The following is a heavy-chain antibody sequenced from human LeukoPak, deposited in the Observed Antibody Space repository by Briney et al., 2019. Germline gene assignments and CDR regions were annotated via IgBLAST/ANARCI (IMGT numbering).Heavy chain of an antibody. J-gene: IGHJ4*02. CDR1: GYSFTSYW. CDR2: IDPSDSYT. D-gene: IGHD4-17*01. CDR3: ARYSPGDYYFDF. Sequence: GESLKISCQGSGYSFTSYWISWLRHMPGKGLEWLGRIDPSDSYTNYSPSFRGLVTISADKSIGAAFLQWSSLKASDSAIYDCARYSPGDYYFDFWGQGTVATVSS. V-gene: IGHV5-10-1*01.